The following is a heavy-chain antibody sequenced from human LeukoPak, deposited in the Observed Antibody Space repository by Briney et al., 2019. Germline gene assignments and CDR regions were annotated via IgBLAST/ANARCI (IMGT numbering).Heavy chain of an antibody. Sequence: GGSLRLSCAASGFTFSSYGMHWVRQAPGKGLEWVAFIRYDGSNKYYADSVKGRFTISRDNSKNTLYLQMNSLRAEDTAVYYCAKDVQSTGHYDFWSGYLGYYYYMDVWGKGTTVTVSS. CDR3: AKDVQSTGHYDFWSGYLGYYYYMDV. CDR2: IRYDGSNK. D-gene: IGHD3-3*01. V-gene: IGHV3-30*02. J-gene: IGHJ6*03. CDR1: GFTFSSYG.